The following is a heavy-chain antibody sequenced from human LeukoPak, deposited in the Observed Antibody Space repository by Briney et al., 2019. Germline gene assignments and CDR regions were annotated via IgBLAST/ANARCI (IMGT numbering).Heavy chain of an antibody. CDR1: GASISSESYY. J-gene: IGHJ5*02. D-gene: IGHD5-24*01. CDR2: IYNTGST. V-gene: IGHV4-61*02. Sequence: SQTLSLTCTVSGASISSESYYWTWIRQPAGKGLEWIGRIYNTGSTKYNPSLKSRVTISIDTSKNQFSLKLNSVTAADTAVYYCARVMAVNPDWFDPWGQGTLVTVFS. CDR3: ARVMAVNPDWFDP.